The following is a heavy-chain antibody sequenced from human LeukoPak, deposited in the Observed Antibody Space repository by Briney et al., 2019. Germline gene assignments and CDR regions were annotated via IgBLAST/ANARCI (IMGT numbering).Heavy chain of an antibody. CDR3: ARGGDIVVATPRGFDF. D-gene: IGHD2-2*01. J-gene: IGHJ5*01. Sequence: ASVKVSWEASGYTFTAYYIHWVRQAPGQGLEWMGWLNPNSGGTYFAQKFQDRVTVTRDTSINTAYMELTRLTSDDTAVYYCARGGDIVVATPRGFDFWGQGSLVTVSS. CDR1: GYTFTAYY. V-gene: IGHV1-2*02. CDR2: LNPNSGGT.